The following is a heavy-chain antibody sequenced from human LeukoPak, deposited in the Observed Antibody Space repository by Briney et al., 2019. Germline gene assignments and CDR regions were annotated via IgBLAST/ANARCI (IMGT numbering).Heavy chain of an antibody. Sequence: ASVKVSCKASGYTFTSYDINWVRQATGQGLEWMGWMNPNSGNTGYAQKFQGRVTMTRDTSISTAYMELSRLRSDDTAVYYCARVGRKPRPYNWFGPWGQGTLVTVSS. J-gene: IGHJ5*02. D-gene: IGHD1-14*01. CDR1: GYTFTSYD. CDR2: MNPNSGNT. CDR3: ARVGRKPRPYNWFGP. V-gene: IGHV1-8*01.